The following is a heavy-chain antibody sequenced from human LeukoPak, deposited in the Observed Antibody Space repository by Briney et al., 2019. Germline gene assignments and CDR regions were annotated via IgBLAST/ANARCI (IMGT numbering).Heavy chain of an antibody. CDR2: IKQDGSEK. D-gene: IGHD3-22*01. Sequence: GVSLRLSCAASGFTFSSYWMSWVRQAPGKGLEWVANIKQDGSEKYYVDSVKGRFTISRDNAKNSLYLQMNSLRAEDTAVYYCAYSSGYSYFDYWGQGTLVTVSS. CDR3: AYSSGYSYFDY. J-gene: IGHJ4*02. CDR1: GFTFSSYW. V-gene: IGHV3-7*01.